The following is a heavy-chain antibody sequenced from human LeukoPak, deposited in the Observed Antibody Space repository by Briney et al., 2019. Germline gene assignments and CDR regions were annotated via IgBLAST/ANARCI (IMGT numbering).Heavy chain of an antibody. CDR3: AKEKESSGYFDY. CDR1: GFTFSTYA. Sequence: GGSLRLSCAASGFTFSTYAMSWVRQAPGKGQEWVSAISGSGGRTYYADSVKGRFTVSRDNSKNTLYLQMNSLRAEDTAVYYCAKEKESSGYFDYWGQGTLVTVSS. J-gene: IGHJ4*02. V-gene: IGHV3-23*01. D-gene: IGHD3-10*01. CDR2: ISGSGGRT.